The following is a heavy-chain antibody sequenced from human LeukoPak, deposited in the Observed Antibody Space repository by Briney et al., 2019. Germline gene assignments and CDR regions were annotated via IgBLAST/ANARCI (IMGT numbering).Heavy chain of an antibody. CDR1: GFTFSSYA. CDR3: ARDGGAIAVAYYYYYGMDV. CDR2: ISYDGSNK. V-gene: IGHV3-30-3*01. D-gene: IGHD6-19*01. J-gene: IGHJ6*02. Sequence: GGSLRLSCAASGFTFSSYAMHWVRQAPGKGLEWVAVISYDGSNKYYADSVKGRFTISRDNSKNTLYLQMNSLRAEDTAVYYCARDGGAIAVAYYYYYGMDVWGQGTTVTVSS.